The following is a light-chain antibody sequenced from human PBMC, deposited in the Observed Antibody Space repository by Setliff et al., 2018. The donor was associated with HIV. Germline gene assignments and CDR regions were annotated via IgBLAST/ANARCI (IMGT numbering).Light chain of an antibody. CDR3: CSYGTGDIWV. CDR2: EVN. V-gene: IGLV2-23*02. J-gene: IGLJ3*02. Sequence: QSVLTQPASVSGSPGQSITISCTGSSSDVGNTLSVSWYQQCVGEVPKLLIYEVNGRPSGISHRFSGSKSGNTASLTISGLQVEDEADYYCCSYGTGDIWVFGGGTKVTVL. CDR1: SSDVGNTLS.